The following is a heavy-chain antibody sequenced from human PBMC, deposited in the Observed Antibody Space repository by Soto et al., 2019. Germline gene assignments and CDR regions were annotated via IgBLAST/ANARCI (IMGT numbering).Heavy chain of an antibody. CDR1: GYTFTNYD. Sequence: QVQLVQSGAEVKKPGTSVRISCKTSGYTFTNYDINWVRQAAGQGLEWMGWMNPKSGYTGSARKCQGRATRNRDNARTTAYMELSSLRSDDTAVDYCARVMGSVDYWGQGTLVTVSS. CDR3: ARVMGSVDY. J-gene: IGHJ4*02. CDR2: MNPKSGYT. D-gene: IGHD1-26*01. V-gene: IGHV1-8*01.